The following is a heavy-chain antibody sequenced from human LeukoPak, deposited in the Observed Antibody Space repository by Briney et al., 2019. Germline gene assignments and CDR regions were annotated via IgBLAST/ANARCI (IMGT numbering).Heavy chain of an antibody. J-gene: IGHJ3*02. CDR3: ARVGYSSSPTFGPHDAFDI. Sequence: SETLSLTCAVSGGSISSSNWWSWVRQPPGKGLEWIGEIYHSGSTNYNPSLKSRVTISVDKSKNQFSLKLSSVTAADTAVYYCARVGYSSSPTFGPHDAFDIWGQGTMVTVSS. V-gene: IGHV4-4*02. D-gene: IGHD6-13*01. CDR2: IYHSGST. CDR1: GGSISSSNW.